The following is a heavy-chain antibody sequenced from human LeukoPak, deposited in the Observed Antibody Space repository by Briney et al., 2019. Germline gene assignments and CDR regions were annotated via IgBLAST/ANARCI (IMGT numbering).Heavy chain of an antibody. J-gene: IGHJ3*02. Sequence: GGSLRLSCAASGFTFSIFGLNWVRQAPGKGPEWISYIDGRSGITYHADSVKGRFTFSRDNSKNTLYLQMNSLRAEDTAVYYCARSQSYSSGWYVTGAFDIWGQGTMVTVSS. V-gene: IGHV3-48*01. CDR2: IDGRSGIT. CDR3: ARSQSYSSGWYVTGAFDI. D-gene: IGHD6-19*01. CDR1: GFTFSIFG.